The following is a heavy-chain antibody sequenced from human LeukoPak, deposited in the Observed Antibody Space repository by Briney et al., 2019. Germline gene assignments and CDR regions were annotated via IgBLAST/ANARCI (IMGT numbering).Heavy chain of an antibody. CDR3: ARERGRIVLMVYAIGY. J-gene: IGHJ4*02. CDR1: GYTFTSYY. V-gene: IGHV1-46*01. D-gene: IGHD2-8*01. Sequence: ASVKVSRKASGYTFTSYYMHWVRQAPGQWLEWMGIINPSGGSTSYAQKLQGRVTMTRDTSTSTVYMELSSLRSEDTAVYYCARERGRIVLMVYAIGYWGQGTLVTVSS. CDR2: INPSGGST.